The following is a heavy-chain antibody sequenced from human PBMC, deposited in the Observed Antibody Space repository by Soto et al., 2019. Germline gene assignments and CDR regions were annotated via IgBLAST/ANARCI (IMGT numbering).Heavy chain of an antibody. Sequence: EVQLAESGGGLAQPGGSLRLSCAASGFTLSGYAMDWVRQAPGKGLEYVSGISSNGVGTYYANSVQGRFTISRDNSKNTVYPQMGSLRPEDTAVYYCARRARPDFYYMDVWGKGTTVTVSS. CDR3: ARRARPDFYYMDV. CDR1: GFTLSGYA. V-gene: IGHV3-64*01. D-gene: IGHD6-6*01. CDR2: ISSNGVGT. J-gene: IGHJ6*03.